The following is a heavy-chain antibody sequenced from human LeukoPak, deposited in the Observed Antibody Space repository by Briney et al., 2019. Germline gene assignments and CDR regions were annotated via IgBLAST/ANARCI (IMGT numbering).Heavy chain of an antibody. D-gene: IGHD1-1*01. CDR2: ISWNSGSI. J-gene: IGHJ4*02. CDR1: GFTFDDYG. V-gene: IGHV3-9*01. CDR3: AKDTGYSGNDRNFDY. Sequence: GGSLRLSCAASGFTFDDYGMHWVRQAPGKGLECVSVISWNSGSIAYADSVKGRLTISRDNATNCLYLQMNSLGAEDTALYYCAKDTGYSGNDRNFDYWGQGTLVTVSS.